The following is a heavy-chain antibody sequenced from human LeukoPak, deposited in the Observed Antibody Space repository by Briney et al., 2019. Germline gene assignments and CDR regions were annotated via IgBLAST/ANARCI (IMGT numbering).Heavy chain of an antibody. Sequence: PGGSLRLSCAASGFTFSSYGMHWVRQAPGKGLEWVAFIRYDGSNKYYADSVKGRFTISRDNSKDTLYLQMNSLRAEDTAVYYCAKEGVRYCSGGSCYGAAFDIWGQGTMVTVSS. D-gene: IGHD2-15*01. CDR1: GFTFSSYG. J-gene: IGHJ3*02. CDR3: AKEGVRYCSGGSCYGAAFDI. CDR2: IRYDGSNK. V-gene: IGHV3-30*02.